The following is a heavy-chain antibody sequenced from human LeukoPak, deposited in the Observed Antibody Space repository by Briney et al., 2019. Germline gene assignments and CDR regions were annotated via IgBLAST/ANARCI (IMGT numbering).Heavy chain of an antibody. CDR2: INHSGST. Sequence: PSETLSLTCAVYAGSFSDYYWNWIRQPPGKGLEWIGGINHSGSTNYNPSLKSRVTISVGTSKNQFSLKLSSVTAADTALYFCARGNPRPFDYWGQGTLVTVSS. J-gene: IGHJ4*02. CDR3: ARGNPRPFDY. CDR1: AGSFSDYY. V-gene: IGHV4-34*01.